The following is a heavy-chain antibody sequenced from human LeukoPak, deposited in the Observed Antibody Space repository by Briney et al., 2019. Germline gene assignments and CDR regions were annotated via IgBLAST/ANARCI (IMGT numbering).Heavy chain of an antibody. D-gene: IGHD2-2*01. J-gene: IGHJ4*02. V-gene: IGHV4-61*02. Sequence: SQTLSLTCTVSGGSISSGSYYWTWIRQPAGKGLEWIGRIYTSGSTNYNPSLKSRVTISVDTSKNPFSLKLSSVTAADTAVYYCARNLPAAVGGYYFDYWGQGTLVTVSS. CDR2: IYTSGST. CDR1: GGSISSGSYY. CDR3: ARNLPAAVGGYYFDY.